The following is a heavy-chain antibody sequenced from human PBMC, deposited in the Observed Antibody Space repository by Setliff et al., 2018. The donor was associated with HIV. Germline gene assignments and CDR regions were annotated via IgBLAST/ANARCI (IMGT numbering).Heavy chain of an antibody. D-gene: IGHD3-3*01. CDR3: ARSIAPVASGYYYFEY. V-gene: IGHV4-39*01. Sequence: SETLSLTCTVSGGSINSTSYYWGWIRQPPGNGLEWIGSIYHTGSTYYKPSLKSRVTISVDTSKNQFSLRLSSVAAGDTAVYYCARSIAPVASGYYYFEYWGQGTLVTV. J-gene: IGHJ4*02. CDR1: GGSINSTSYY. CDR2: IYHTGST.